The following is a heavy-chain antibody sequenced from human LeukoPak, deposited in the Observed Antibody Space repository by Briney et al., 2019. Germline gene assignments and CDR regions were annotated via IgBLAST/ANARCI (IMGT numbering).Heavy chain of an antibody. CDR1: GGSISSGSYY. CDR2: IYTSGST. V-gene: IGHV4-61*02. CDR3: ARDHRDFDL. Sequence: PSQTLSLTCTVSGGSISSGSYYWSWIRQPAGKGLEWIGRIYTSGSTNYNPSLKSRVTISVDTSKNQFSLKLGSVTAADTAVYYCARDHRDFDLWGRGTLVTVSS. J-gene: IGHJ2*01.